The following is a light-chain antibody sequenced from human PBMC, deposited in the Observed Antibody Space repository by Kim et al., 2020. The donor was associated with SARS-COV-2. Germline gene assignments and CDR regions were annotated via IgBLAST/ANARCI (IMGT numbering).Light chain of an antibody. CDR3: QSYDSSLSGYV. CDR2: GSS. CDR1: SSNIGAVYD. Sequence: QRVAIACTGSSSNIGAVYDVHWYQQLPGTAPNLLIYGSSNRPSGVPDRFSGSKSGTSASLAITGLQAEDEADYYCQSYDSSLSGYVFGTGTKVTVL. V-gene: IGLV1-40*01. J-gene: IGLJ1*01.